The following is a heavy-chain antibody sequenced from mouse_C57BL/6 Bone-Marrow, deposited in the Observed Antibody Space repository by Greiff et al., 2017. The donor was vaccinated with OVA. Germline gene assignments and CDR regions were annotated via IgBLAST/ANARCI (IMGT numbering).Heavy chain of an antibody. V-gene: IGHV5-17*01. J-gene: IGHJ4*01. D-gene: IGHD1-1*01. CDR3: ARNDGSSFYYAMDY. CDR2: ISSGSSTI. CDR1: GFTFSDYG. Sequence: EVQLQESGGGLVKPGGSLKLSCAASGFTFSDYGMHWVRQAPEKGLEWVAYISSGSSTIYYADTVKGRFTISRDNAKNTLFLQMTSLRSEDTAMYYCARNDGSSFYYAMDYWGQGTSVTVSS.